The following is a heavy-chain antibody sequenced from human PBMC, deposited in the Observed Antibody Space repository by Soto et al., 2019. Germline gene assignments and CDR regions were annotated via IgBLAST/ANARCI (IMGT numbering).Heavy chain of an antibody. V-gene: IGHV4-39*01. J-gene: IGHJ5*02. CDR2: IYHSGST. D-gene: IGHD2-2*01. CDR1: GDSISKTTSY. CDR3: ARRVGSCSGTSCNGWFDT. Sequence: SETLSLTCSVSGDSISKTTSYWGWIRQPPGKGLEWIGTIYHSGSTYYNPSLMSRVTLSVDKSKNQSSLKLNSVTAADTAVYYCARRVGSCSGTSCNGWFDTWGQGTLVTVSS.